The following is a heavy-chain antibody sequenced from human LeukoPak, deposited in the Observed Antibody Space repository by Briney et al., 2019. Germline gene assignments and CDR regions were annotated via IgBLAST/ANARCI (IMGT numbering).Heavy chain of an antibody. CDR1: GYTFTGYY. V-gene: IGHV1-2*02. CDR2: INPNSGGT. D-gene: IGHD3-22*01. J-gene: IGHJ5*02. CDR3: ARDCFFYYDSSGYPKGDNWFDP. Sequence: GASVKVSCKASGYTFTGYYMRWVRQAPGQGLEWMGWINPNSGGTNYAQKFQGRVTMTRDTSISTAYMELSRLRSDDTAVYYCARDCFFYYDSSGYPKGDNWFDPWGQGTLVTVSS.